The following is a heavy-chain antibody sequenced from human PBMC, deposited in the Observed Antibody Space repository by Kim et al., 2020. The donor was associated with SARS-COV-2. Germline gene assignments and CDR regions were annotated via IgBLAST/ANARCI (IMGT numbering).Heavy chain of an antibody. D-gene: IGHD2-8*01. Sequence: GESLKISCKGSGYSFTSYWISWVRQMPGKGLEWMGRIDPSDSYTNYSPSFQGHVTISADKSISTAYLQWSSLKASDTAMYYCARRRIWPNDDSHPLYMDVWGQGTTVTVSS. V-gene: IGHV5-10-1*01. CDR1: GYSFTSYW. CDR3: ARRRIWPNDDSHPLYMDV. CDR2: IDPSDSYT. J-gene: IGHJ6*02.